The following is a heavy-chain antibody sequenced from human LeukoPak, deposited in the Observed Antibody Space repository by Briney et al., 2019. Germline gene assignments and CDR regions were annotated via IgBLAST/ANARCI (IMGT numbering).Heavy chain of an antibody. J-gene: IGHJ2*01. CDR3: AAPQRDTVRYFDL. D-gene: IGHD4-17*01. CDR1: GGSLSGYY. Sequence: PSETLSLTCAVYGGSLSGYYWSWIRQSPGKGLEWIGEISHSGSTNYSPSLKSRVTISVDTSKNQFSLSLTSVTAADTAVYYCAAPQRDTVRYFDLWGRGTLVTVSS. V-gene: IGHV4-34*01. CDR2: ISHSGST.